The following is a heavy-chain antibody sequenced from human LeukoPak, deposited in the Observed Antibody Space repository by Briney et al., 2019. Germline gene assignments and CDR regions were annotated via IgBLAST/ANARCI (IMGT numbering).Heavy chain of an antibody. CDR3: AKITVPPGYTATVTGHFDY. CDR2: ISGSGGST. Sequence: PGGSLRLSCAASGFTFSSYAMSWVRQAPGKGLEWVSAISGSGGSTYYADSVKGRFTISRDNSKNTLYLQMNSLRAEDTAVYYCAKITVPPGYTATVTGHFDYWGQGTLVTVSS. CDR1: GFTFSSYA. V-gene: IGHV3-23*01. J-gene: IGHJ4*02. D-gene: IGHD5-18*01.